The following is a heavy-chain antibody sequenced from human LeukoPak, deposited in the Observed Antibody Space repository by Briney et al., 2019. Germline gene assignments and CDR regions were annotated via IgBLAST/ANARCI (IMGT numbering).Heavy chain of an antibody. CDR3: ARGYCTNGVCCRRPYYYYYYMDV. J-gene: IGHJ6*03. CDR1: GYTFTSYD. Sequence: ASVKVSCKASGYTFTSYDINWVRQATGQGLEWMGWMNPNSGNTGYAQKFQGRVTMTRNTSISTAYMELSSLRSEDTAVYYCARGYCTNGVCCRRPYYYYYYMDVWGKGTTVTVSS. V-gene: IGHV1-8*01. D-gene: IGHD2-8*01. CDR2: MNPNSGNT.